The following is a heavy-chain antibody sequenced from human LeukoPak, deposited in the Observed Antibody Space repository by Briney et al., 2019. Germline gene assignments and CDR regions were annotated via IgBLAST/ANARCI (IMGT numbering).Heavy chain of an antibody. J-gene: IGHJ4*02. CDR3: ASGYYDSSGYYNY. CDR1: GGSISSYY. V-gene: IGHV4-4*07. D-gene: IGHD3-22*01. CDR2: IYTSGST. Sequence: SETLSLTCTVSGGSISSYYWSWIRQPAAKGLEWIGRIYTSGSTNYNPSLKSRVAMSVDTFKNQFSLRLSSVTAADTALYYCASGYYDSSGYYNYWGQGTLVTVSS.